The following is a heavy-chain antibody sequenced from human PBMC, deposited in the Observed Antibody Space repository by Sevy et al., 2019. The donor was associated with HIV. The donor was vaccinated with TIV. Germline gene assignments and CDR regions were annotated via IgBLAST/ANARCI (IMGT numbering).Heavy chain of an antibody. CDR1: GFTFSYYA. Sequence: GGSLRLSCAASGFTFSYYAMTWVRQAPGKGLEWVSAISGSGDTTYYAESVKGGLTISRDNSRGTLDLQINSLRAEDTAIYFCAKEGYRLPGADAIDIWGQGTMVTVSS. J-gene: IGHJ3*02. D-gene: IGHD3-16*01. CDR3: AKEGYRLPGADAIDI. CDR2: ISGSGDTT. V-gene: IGHV3-23*01.